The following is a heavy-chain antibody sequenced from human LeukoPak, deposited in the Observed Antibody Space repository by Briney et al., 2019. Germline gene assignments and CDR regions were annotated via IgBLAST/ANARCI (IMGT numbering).Heavy chain of an antibody. Sequence: GRSLRLSCAASGLTFDDYAMHWVRQAPGNGLEWVSGISWNSGSIGYADSVKGRFTISRDNAKNSLYLQMNSLRAEDTALYYCAKAYCSSTSCSFDYWGQGTLVTVSS. V-gene: IGHV3-9*01. CDR2: ISWNSGSI. CDR1: GLTFDDYA. CDR3: AKAYCSSTSCSFDY. J-gene: IGHJ4*02. D-gene: IGHD2-2*01.